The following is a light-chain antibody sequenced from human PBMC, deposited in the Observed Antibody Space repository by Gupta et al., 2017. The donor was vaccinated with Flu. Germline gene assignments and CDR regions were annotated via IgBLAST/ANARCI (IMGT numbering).Light chain of an antibody. Sequence: NIGAGYDVHWYQQAPGKAPKLLIFSDTNRPSGVPARFSGSKSGNSASLAITGLQTEDEADYYCQAYDRRLSGSYVFGSGTKVTVL. J-gene: IGLJ1*01. V-gene: IGLV1-40*01. CDR3: QAYDRRLSGSYV. CDR1: NIGAGYD. CDR2: SDT.